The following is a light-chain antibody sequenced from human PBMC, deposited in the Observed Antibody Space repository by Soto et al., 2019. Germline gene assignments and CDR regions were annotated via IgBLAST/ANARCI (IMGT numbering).Light chain of an antibody. CDR3: QQYYSTPPT. CDR2: WAS. V-gene: IGKV4-1*01. Sequence: DIVMTQSPDSLAVSLVERATINCKSSQSVLYSSNSKNYLAWYQQKPGQPPKLLIYWASTRESGVPDRFSGSGSGTEFTLTISSLEAEDVAVYYCQQYYSTPPTFGQGTKLEIK. J-gene: IGKJ2*01. CDR1: QSVLYSSNSKNY.